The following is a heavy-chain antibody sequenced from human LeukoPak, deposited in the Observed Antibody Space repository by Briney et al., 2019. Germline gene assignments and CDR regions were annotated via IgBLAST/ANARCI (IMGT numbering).Heavy chain of an antibody. Sequence: GGSLRLSCTASGFTFGDYAMSWVRQAPGKGPEWVSAIRGSGVNTYYADSVKGRFTISRDNSKYTLFLQMNSLRAEDTAVYYCARDPNGDYIGAFDMWGPGTMVTVSS. CDR1: GFTFGDYA. CDR3: ARDPNGDYIGAFDM. CDR2: IRGSGVNT. D-gene: IGHD4-17*01. V-gene: IGHV3-23*01. J-gene: IGHJ3*02.